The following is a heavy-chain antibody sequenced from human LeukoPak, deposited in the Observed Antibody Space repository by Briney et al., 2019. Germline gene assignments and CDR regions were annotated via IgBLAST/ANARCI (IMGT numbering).Heavy chain of an antibody. V-gene: IGHV4-34*01. D-gene: IGHD3-10*01. CDR2: INHSGST. J-gene: IGHJ6*02. CDR3: ASASDVDGFDP. Sequence: SETLSLTCAVYGGSFSGYYWSWIRQPPGKGLEWIGEINHSGSTNYNPSLKSRVTISVDTSKNQFSLKLSSVTAADMAVYYCASASDVDGFDPWGQGTTVTVSS. CDR1: GGSFSGYY.